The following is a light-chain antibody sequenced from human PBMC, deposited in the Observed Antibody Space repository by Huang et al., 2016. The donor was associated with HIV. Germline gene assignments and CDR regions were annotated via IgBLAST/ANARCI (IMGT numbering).Light chain of an antibody. CDR3: LHHNSYPLT. Sequence: DIQMTQSPSAMSASVGDRVTINCRASQGIGNHLAWFQQKPGKVPKRLIYGASSLQSGGPSRFSGSGSGTEFTLTISSLQPEDFATYYCLHHNSYPLTFGGGTKVEIK. CDR2: GAS. V-gene: IGKV1-17*03. CDR1: QGIGNH. J-gene: IGKJ4*01.